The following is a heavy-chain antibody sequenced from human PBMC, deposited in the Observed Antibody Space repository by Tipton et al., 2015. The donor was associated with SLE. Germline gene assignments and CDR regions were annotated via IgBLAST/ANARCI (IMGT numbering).Heavy chain of an antibody. J-gene: IGHJ3*02. CDR1: GGSISSYY. D-gene: IGHD2-8*02. V-gene: IGHV4-59*12. CDR3: ARELEDCSGGVCSTPRAFDI. Sequence: LRLSCTVSGGSISSYYWSWIRQPPGKGLEWIGYIYYSGSTNYNPSLKSRVTISVDTSKNQFSLKLSSVTAADTAVYYCARELEDCSGGVCSTPRAFDIWGQGTMVTVSS. CDR2: IYYSGST.